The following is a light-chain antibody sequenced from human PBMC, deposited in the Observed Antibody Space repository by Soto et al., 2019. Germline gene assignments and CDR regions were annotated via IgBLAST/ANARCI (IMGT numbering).Light chain of an antibody. CDR2: DAS. J-gene: IGKJ2*01. CDR1: QSISSW. V-gene: IGKV1-5*01. CDR3: QQRYT. Sequence: DIQMTQSPSTLSASVGDRVTITCRASQSISSWLAWYQQKPGKAPKLLIYDASSLESGVPSRVSGSGSGTEFTLTISSLQPDDFATYYCQQRYTFGQGTKLEIK.